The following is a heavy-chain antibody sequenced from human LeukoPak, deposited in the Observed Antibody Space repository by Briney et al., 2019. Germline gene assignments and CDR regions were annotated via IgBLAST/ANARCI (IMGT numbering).Heavy chain of an antibody. CDR2: ISGSGTTT. D-gene: IGHD3-10*01. CDR1: GFTFSSYA. Sequence: GGSLRLSCAASGFTFSSYAMSWVRQAPGKGLEWVSAISGSGTTTYYADSVKGRFTVSRDKSNNTLYLQMNSLRAEDTAVYYCAKDYAYYYGSGIGGFEYWGQGTLVTVSS. V-gene: IGHV3-23*01. CDR3: AKDYAYYYGSGIGGFEY. J-gene: IGHJ4*02.